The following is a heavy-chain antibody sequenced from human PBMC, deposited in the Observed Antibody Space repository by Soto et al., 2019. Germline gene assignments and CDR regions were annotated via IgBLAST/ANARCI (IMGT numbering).Heavy chain of an antibody. CDR2: INPILDST. CDR3: ATMKRARLDS. V-gene: IGHV1-69*09. D-gene: IGHD6-25*01. J-gene: IGHJ4*02. CDR1: GIMSSGYG. Sequence: QEQVVQSGPAMKEPGSSVKVSCRASGIMSSGYGFSWVRQAPGQGLEWVGMINPILDSTHYAQNLQGRVSLSVDKSRDTAYLEVTRLRLEDTAIYFCATMKRARLDSWGRGTVVTVSS.